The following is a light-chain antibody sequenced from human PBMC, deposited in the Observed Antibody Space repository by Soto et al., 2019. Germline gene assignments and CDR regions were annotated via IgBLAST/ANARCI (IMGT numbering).Light chain of an antibody. CDR1: QSVSSN. J-gene: IGKJ1*01. CDR3: QQYGSSPTWT. CDR2: VAS. Sequence: EIVMTQSPATLSVSPGERATLSCRASQSVSSNLAWYQQNPGQAPRLLIYVASTRATGVPARFSGSGSGTEFTLTISSLQSEDFAVYYCQQYGSSPTWTFGQGTKVDI. V-gene: IGKV3-15*01.